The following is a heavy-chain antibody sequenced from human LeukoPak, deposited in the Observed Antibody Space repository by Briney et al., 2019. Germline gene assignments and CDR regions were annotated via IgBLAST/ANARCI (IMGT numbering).Heavy chain of an antibody. Sequence: GASVKVSCKVSGYTLTELSMHWVRQAPGKGLEWMGGFDPEDGETVYAQKFQGRATMTEDTSTDTAYMELSSLRSEDTAVYYCATSHSSGWTDSDYWGQGTLVTVSS. V-gene: IGHV1-24*01. CDR3: ATSHSSGWTDSDY. CDR2: FDPEDGET. D-gene: IGHD6-19*01. J-gene: IGHJ4*02. CDR1: GYTLTELS.